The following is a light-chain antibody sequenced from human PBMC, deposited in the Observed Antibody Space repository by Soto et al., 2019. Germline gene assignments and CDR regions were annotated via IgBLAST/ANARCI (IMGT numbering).Light chain of an antibody. Sequence: EIVLTQSPSTLSLSPGERATLSCRASQSVSNYLAWYQQKPGQVPRLLIYGASNRATGVSARFSGSGSGTEFTLTISSLQSEDFAVYYCQQYGSSLWTFGQGTKVDIK. J-gene: IGKJ1*01. CDR2: GAS. CDR1: QSVSNY. V-gene: IGKV3-15*01. CDR3: QQYGSSLWT.